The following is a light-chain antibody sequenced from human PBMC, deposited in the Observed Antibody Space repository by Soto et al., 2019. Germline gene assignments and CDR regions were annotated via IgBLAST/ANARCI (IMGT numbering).Light chain of an antibody. CDR2: GAS. Sequence: EILLTQSPGTLSLSPGERRTLSCRASQSVSSSYLAWYQQKPGQAPRLLIYGASGRATGIPDRFSGSGSGTDFTLTISRLEPEDFALYYCQQYGDSLTWTFGQGTKVDIK. V-gene: IGKV3-20*01. CDR3: QQYGDSLTWT. CDR1: QSVSSSY. J-gene: IGKJ1*01.